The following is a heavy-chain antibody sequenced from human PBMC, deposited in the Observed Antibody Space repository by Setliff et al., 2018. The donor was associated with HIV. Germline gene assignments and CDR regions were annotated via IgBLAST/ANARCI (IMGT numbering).Heavy chain of an antibody. CDR3: GTAMYYYYGLDV. Sequence: SETLSLTCSVSGGSLSSGSHYCTWLRQAAGKGLEWIGHFYTSGTTNYSPSLESRVTISVDTSKNQFSLKLSSVTAADAAVYYCGTAMYYYYGLDVWGQGIRVTVSS. CDR1: GGSLSSGSHY. J-gene: IGHJ6*02. CDR2: FYTSGTT. V-gene: IGHV4-61*09. D-gene: IGHD2-2*01.